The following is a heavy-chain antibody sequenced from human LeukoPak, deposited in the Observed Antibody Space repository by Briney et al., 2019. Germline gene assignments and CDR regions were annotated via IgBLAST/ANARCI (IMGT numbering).Heavy chain of an antibody. V-gene: IGHV3-33*01. CDR2: IWYDGSNK. CDR3: ARDRSRRDGYKLDYFDY. D-gene: IGHD5-24*01. J-gene: IGHJ4*02. CDR1: GFTFSSCG. Sequence: GRSLRLSCAASGFTFSSCGMHWVRQAPGKGLEWVAVIWYDGSNKYYADSVKGRFTISRDNSKNTLYLQMNSLRAEDTAVYYCARDRSRRDGYKLDYFDYWGQGTLVTVSS.